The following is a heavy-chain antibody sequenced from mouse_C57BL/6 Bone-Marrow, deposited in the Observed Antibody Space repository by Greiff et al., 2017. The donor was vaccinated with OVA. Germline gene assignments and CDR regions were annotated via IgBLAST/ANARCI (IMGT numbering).Heavy chain of an antibody. CDR2: IDPETGGT. J-gene: IGHJ2*01. V-gene: IGHV1-15*01. D-gene: IGHD2-5*01. CDR3: TRSSSNYGDFDY. CDR1: GYTFTDYE. Sequence: VKLMESGPELVRPGASVTLSCKASGYTFTDYEMHWVKQTPVHGLEWIGAIDPETGGTAYNQKFKGKAIMTADKSSRTAYMELRSLTSEDSAVYYCTRSSSNYGDFDYWGRGTTLTVSS.